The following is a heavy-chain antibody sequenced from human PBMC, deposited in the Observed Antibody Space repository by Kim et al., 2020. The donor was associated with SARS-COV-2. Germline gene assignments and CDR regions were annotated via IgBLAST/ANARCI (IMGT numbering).Heavy chain of an antibody. D-gene: IGHD6-19*01. CDR3: ARDLLGAVAGTSDY. CDR2: VKQDGSEK. V-gene: IGHV3-7*01. Sequence: GGSLRLSCAASGFTFSSYGMSWVRQAPGKGLEWVANVKQDGSEKYYVDSVKGRFTISRDNAKNSLYLQMSSLRAEDTAVYYCARDLLGAVAGTSDYWGQGTPVTVSS. CDR1: GFTFSSYG. J-gene: IGHJ4*02.